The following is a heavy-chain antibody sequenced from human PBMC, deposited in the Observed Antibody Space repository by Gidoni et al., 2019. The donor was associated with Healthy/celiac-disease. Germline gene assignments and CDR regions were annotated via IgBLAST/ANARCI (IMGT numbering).Heavy chain of an antibody. J-gene: IGHJ4*02. Sequence: QLQLQESGPGLVKPSETLSLTCTVSGGSISSSSYYWGWIRQPPGKGLEWIGSIYYSGSTYYNPSLKSRVTISVDTSKNQFSLKLSSVTAADTAVYYCARQGPNSSGWAVLFQNFDYWGQGTLVTVSS. CDR2: IYYSGST. D-gene: IGHD6-19*01. CDR3: ARQGPNSSGWAVLFQNFDY. V-gene: IGHV4-39*01. CDR1: GGSISSSSYY.